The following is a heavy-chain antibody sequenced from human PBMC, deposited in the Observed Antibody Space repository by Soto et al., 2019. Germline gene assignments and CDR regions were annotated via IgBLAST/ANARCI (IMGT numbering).Heavy chain of an antibody. D-gene: IGHD3-3*01. CDR2: IIPIFGTA. J-gene: IGHJ4*02. V-gene: IGHV1-69*13. Sequence: SVKVSCKASGGTFSSYAISWVRQAPGQGLEWMGGIIPIFGTANYAQKFQGRVTITADESTSTAYMELSSLRSEDTAVYYCARAKYYDFWSGSKGHYFDYWGQGTLVTVSS. CDR3: ARAKYYDFWSGSKGHYFDY. CDR1: GGTFSSYA.